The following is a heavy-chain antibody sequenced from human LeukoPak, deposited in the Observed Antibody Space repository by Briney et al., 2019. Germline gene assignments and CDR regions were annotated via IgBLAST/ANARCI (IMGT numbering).Heavy chain of an antibody. V-gene: IGHV4-31*03. Sequence: SETLSLTCTVSGGSVSSGGYYWSWIRQHPGKGLEWIGYIYYSGSTYYNPSLKSRVTISVDTSKNQFSLKLSSVTAADTAVYYCARDGANGLDVWGQGTTVTVSS. CDR1: GGSVSSGGYY. J-gene: IGHJ6*02. CDR3: ARDGANGLDV. D-gene: IGHD3-16*01. CDR2: IYYSGST.